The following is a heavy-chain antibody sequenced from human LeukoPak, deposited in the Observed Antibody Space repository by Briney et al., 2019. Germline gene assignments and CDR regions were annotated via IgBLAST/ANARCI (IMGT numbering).Heavy chain of an antibody. CDR2: IYYSGST. J-gene: IGHJ4*02. CDR3: ARSPTKRVPEDY. V-gene: IGHV4-39*07. D-gene: IGHD2-2*01. CDR1: GGSISSRSYY. Sequence: SETLSLTCSVSGGSISSRSYYWGWIRQPPGNGLEWIGSIYYSGSTYYNPSLKSRVTISVDTSKNQFSLRLTSVTAADTAVYYCARSPTKRVPEDYWGQGTLVTVSS.